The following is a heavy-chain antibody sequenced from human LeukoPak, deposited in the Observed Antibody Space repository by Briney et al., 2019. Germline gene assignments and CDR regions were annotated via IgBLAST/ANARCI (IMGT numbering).Heavy chain of an antibody. J-gene: IGHJ4*02. CDR1: GYTFTSYA. CDR3: ARGISCSGGSCYSIPIY. Sequence: ASVKVSCKASGYTFTSYAMNWVRQAPGQGLEWMGWINTNTGNPTYAQGFTGRFVLSLDTSVSTAYLQISSLKAEDTAVYYCARGISCSGGSCYSIPIYWGQGTLVTVSS. CDR2: INTNTGNP. V-gene: IGHV7-4-1*02. D-gene: IGHD2-15*01.